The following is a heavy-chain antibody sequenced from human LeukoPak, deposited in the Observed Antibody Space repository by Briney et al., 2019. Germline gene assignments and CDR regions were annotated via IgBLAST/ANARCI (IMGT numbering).Heavy chain of an antibody. J-gene: IGHJ4*02. CDR3: ARDRGSGSYFDY. Sequence: ASVKLSCKASGYTFTSYGISWVRQAPGQGLEWMGWISAYNGNTNYAQKLQGRVTMTTDTSTSTAYMELRSLTSDDTAVYYCARDRGSGSYFDYCGQGTLVTVSS. CDR2: ISAYNGNT. D-gene: IGHD1-26*01. CDR1: GYTFTSYG. V-gene: IGHV1-18*01.